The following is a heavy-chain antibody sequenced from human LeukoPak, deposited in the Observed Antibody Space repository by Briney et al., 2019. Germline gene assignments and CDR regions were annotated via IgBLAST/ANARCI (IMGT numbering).Heavy chain of an antibody. CDR1: GYTFSNYG. Sequence: ASVKVSCKASGYTFSNYGISWVRRAPGQGLEWMGWISTYNGNTNYAQKFQGRVTLTTDTSTSTAYMELSSLRSEDTAVYYCARGTGIVGATDFDYWGQGTLVTISS. CDR3: ARGTGIVGATDFDY. J-gene: IGHJ4*02. CDR2: ISTYNGNT. V-gene: IGHV1-18*01. D-gene: IGHD1-26*01.